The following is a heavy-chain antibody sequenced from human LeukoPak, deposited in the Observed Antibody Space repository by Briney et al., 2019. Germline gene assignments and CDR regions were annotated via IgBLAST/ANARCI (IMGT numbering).Heavy chain of an antibody. Sequence: GGSLRLSCVASGFTVNNNYMNWVRQGPGKGLEWVSVISSGGSTYYADSVTGRFTISRDNSKNTLYLQMNSLRAEDTAVYYCAKRPGIAVAGTLGGFFDYWGQGTLVTVSS. D-gene: IGHD6-19*01. CDR2: ISSGGST. CDR3: AKRPGIAVAGTLGGFFDY. V-gene: IGHV3-53*01. J-gene: IGHJ4*02. CDR1: GFTVNNNY.